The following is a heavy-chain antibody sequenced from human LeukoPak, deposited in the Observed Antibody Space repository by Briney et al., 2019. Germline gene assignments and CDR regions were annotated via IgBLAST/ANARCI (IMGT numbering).Heavy chain of an antibody. Sequence: PSETLSLTCTVSGGSINSYYWSWIRQPPGKGLEWIGYIYYSGSTNYSPSLKSRVTISVDTSKNQFSLKLTSVTAADAAVYYRARHVQDTTMVTPLYYFDYWGQGTLVTVSS. D-gene: IGHD5-18*01. V-gene: IGHV4-59*08. CDR2: IYYSGST. J-gene: IGHJ4*02. CDR1: GGSINSYY. CDR3: ARHVQDTTMVTPLYYFDY.